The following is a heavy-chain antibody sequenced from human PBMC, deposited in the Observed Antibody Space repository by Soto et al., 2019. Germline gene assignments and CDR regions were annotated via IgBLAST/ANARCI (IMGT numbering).Heavy chain of an antibody. J-gene: IGHJ4*02. D-gene: IGHD3-22*01. CDR3: ARLGYYYESSCYNPTVHLGLDY. Sequence: EASLSLSCTASGFTFSSYSMNWVRQAPGKGLEWVSYISSSSSNIYYADSVKGRLTIYRDNAKNSLYLQMNSLRDEDTAVYYCARLGYYYESSCYNPTVHLGLDYWRQGT. CDR2: ISSSSSNI. V-gene: IGHV3-48*02. CDR1: GFTFSSYS.